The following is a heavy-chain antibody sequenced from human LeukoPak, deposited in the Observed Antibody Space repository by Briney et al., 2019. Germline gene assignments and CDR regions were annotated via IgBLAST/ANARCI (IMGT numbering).Heavy chain of an antibody. CDR1: GYSFTSYW. D-gene: IGHD3-9*01. J-gene: IGHJ5*02. CDR3: ARRNYDILTGYPYNWFDP. Sequence: GESLKISCKGSGYSFTSYWIGWVRQMPGKGLEWMGIIYPGDSDTRYSPSFQGQVTISADKSISTAYLQWSSLKASDTAMYYCARRNYDILTGYPYNWFDPWGQGTLVTVSS. V-gene: IGHV5-51*01. CDR2: IYPGDSDT.